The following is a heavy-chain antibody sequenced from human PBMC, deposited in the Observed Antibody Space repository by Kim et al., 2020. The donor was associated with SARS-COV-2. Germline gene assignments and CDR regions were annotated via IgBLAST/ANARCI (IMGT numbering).Heavy chain of an antibody. D-gene: IGHD3-22*01. CDR2: IWYDGSRK. J-gene: IGHJ4*02. Sequence: GGSLRLSCAASGFTFNVLAMHWVRQAPGKGLEWVAAIWYDGSRKYYAESVRGRFTISRDNLKRILYLQMNSLTAEDTAVYYCVRGGIVVAVKEGSALDYWGQGTLVTVSS. CDR1: GFTFNVLA. V-gene: IGHV3-33*01. CDR3: VRGGIVVAVKEGSALDY.